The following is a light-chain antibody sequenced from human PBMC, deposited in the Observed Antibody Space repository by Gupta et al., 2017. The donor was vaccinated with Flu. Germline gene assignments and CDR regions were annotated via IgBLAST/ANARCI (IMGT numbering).Light chain of an antibody. V-gene: IGKV3-11*01. CDR2: DAS. Sequence: VLTQSPAALSLSPGERATLSCRASQSVGSFLAWYPQKPGKTPRLLIFDASYRDTGIPARFSGSGSGTDFTLTINSLEPEDSAVYYCQHYNTLQPWTLGHGTKVEIK. CDR3: QHYNTLQPWT. CDR1: QSVGSF. J-gene: IGKJ1*01.